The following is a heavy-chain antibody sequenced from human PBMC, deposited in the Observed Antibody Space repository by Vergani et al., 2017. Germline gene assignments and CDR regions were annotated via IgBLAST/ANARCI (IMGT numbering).Heavy chain of an antibody. V-gene: IGHV2-5*04. CDR2: LYWNDDQ. J-gene: IGHJ6*03. CDR3: VYRKTECGTTGCFYPVYYYYYRDV. D-gene: IGHD1-7*01. Sequence: QITLKESGPTLVKPTQTLTLTCTFSGFSLNTRGVSVAWIRQPPGKALDWLALLYWNDDQHYSPSLNNRVTITKDTSKNQVVLTMTNMDYVDTGTYYCVYRKTECGTTGCFYPVYYYYYRDVWGNGTTVTVSS. CDR1: GFSLNTRGVS.